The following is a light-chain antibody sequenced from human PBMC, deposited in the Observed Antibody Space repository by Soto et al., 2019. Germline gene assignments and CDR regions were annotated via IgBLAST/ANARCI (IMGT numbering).Light chain of an antibody. CDR3: MQALQTPPYT. V-gene: IGKV2-28*01. CDR2: LGS. CDR1: QSLLHSNGYNY. Sequence: DLVMTQSPLSLPVTLGEPASISCRSSQSLLHSNGYNYLDWYLQKPGQSPQLLIYLGSNRASGVPDRFSGSGSGTDFTLKISRVEAEDVGVYYCMQALQTPPYTFGQGTKLEIK. J-gene: IGKJ2*01.